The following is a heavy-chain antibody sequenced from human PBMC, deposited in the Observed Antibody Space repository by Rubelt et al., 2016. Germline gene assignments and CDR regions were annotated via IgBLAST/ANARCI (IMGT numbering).Heavy chain of an antibody. CDR1: GGSFSGYY. CDR3: ARQLVDAFDI. J-gene: IGHJ3*02. D-gene: IGHD6-6*01. V-gene: IGHV4-34*01. CDR2: INHSGST. Sequence: QVQLQQWGAGLLKPSETLSLTCAVYGGSFSGYYWSWIRQPPGKGLEWIGEINHSGSTNYNPSLKSRVTISVDTSKNQVSLKLSSVTAADTAVYYCARQLVDAFDIWGQGTMVTVSS.